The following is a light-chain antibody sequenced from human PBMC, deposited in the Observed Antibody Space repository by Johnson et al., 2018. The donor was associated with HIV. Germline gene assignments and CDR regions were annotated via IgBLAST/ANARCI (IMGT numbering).Light chain of an antibody. J-gene: IGLJ1*01. V-gene: IGLV1-51*01. CDR3: GTWDSSLSGYV. CDR1: SCDIGNNY. CDR2: DNN. Sequence: HSVLTQAPSVSAAPGQKVTISWSGSSCDIGNNYVSWHQQFPGTAPKFLINDNNKRPSGIPDRFSGSKSGTSAYLGITGLQTGDEADYYCGTWDSSLSGYVFGTGTKVTVL.